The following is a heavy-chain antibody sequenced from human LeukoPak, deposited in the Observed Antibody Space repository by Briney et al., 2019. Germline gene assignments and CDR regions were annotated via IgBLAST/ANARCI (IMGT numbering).Heavy chain of an antibody. Sequence: HGASLKISCRASGYKFTNYRIGWVRQMPGRGLEWMGIIYPGDSDTRYSPSFQGQVTISADKSISTAYLQWSSLKASDTAMYYCARRYGAYVDYWGQGTLVTVSS. CDR1: GYKFTNYR. CDR2: IYPGDSDT. J-gene: IGHJ4*02. D-gene: IGHD4/OR15-4a*01. V-gene: IGHV5-51*01. CDR3: ARRYGAYVDY.